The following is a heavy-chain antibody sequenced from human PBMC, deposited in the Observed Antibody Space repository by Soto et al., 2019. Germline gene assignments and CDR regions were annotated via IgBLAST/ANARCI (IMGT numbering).Heavy chain of an antibody. J-gene: IGHJ4*02. V-gene: IGHV4-4*02. CDR2: IYHSGSI. D-gene: IGHD6-19*01. CDR1: SGSISSTNW. Sequence: QVQLQESGPGLVKPSGTLSLSCVVSSGSISSTNWWSWVRQPPGRGLEWIGAIYHSGSINYSPSLRSRVTISVDKSKNQFSLNLISVTAADTAVYFCVKEGSGWSYLDHWGQGILVTVSS. CDR3: VKEGSGWSYLDH.